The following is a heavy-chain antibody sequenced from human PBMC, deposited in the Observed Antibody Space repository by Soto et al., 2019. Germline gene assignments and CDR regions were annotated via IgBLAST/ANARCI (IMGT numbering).Heavy chain of an antibody. CDR1: GFSFSTYG. CDR3: AKDLFYYDNSGYRTPEAMDV. J-gene: IGHJ6*02. V-gene: IGHV3-30*18. D-gene: IGHD3-22*01. CDR2: ITYDGSDK. Sequence: GGSLRLSCVGSGFSFSTYGMHWVRQAPGKGLEWVAVITYDGSDKYYADSVKGRFTIARDNSKNTLSLQMNSLSVEDTAVYYCAKDLFYYDNSGYRTPEAMDVWGQGTTVTVSS.